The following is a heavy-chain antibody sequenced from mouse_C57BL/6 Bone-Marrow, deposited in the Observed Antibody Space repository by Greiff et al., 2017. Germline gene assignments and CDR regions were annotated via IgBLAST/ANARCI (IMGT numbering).Heavy chain of an antibody. CDR3: AINYGSSSYYAMDY. D-gene: IGHD1-1*01. V-gene: IGHV1-7*01. Sequence: QVQLKESGAELAKPGASVKLSCKASGYTFTSYWMHWVKQRPGQGLEWIGYINPSSGYTKYNQKFKDKATLTADKSSSTAYMQLSSLPYEDSAVYYCAINYGSSSYYAMDYWGQGTSVTVSS. CDR1: GYTFTSYW. J-gene: IGHJ4*01. CDR2: INPSSGYT.